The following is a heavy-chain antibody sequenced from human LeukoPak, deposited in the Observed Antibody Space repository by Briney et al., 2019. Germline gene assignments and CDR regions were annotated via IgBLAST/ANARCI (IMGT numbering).Heavy chain of an antibody. Sequence: ASVKVSCKASGYTFTGYYMHWVRQAPGQGLEWMGWINPNSGGTNYAQKFQGRVTMTRDTSISTAYMELSRLRSDDTAVYYCARPPYSTSWSPHREDVFNIGAKGKMATVSS. V-gene: IGHV1-2*02. CDR1: GYTFTGYY. CDR3: ARPPYSTSWSPHREDVFNI. CDR2: INPNSGGT. J-gene: IGHJ3*02. D-gene: IGHD6-13*01.